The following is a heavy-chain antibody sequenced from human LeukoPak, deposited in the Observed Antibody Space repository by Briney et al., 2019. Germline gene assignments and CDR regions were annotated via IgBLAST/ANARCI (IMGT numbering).Heavy chain of an antibody. CDR2: ISSSGSTI. CDR3: AKDRIPDGRYSIDF. V-gene: IGHV3-11*01. J-gene: IGHJ4*02. CDR1: GFTFSDYY. Sequence: GGSLRLSCAASGFTFSDYYMGWIRQAPGKGLDWVSYISSSGSTIYHADSVKGRFTISRDNAKNSLYLQMNSLRVEDTAVYYCAKDRIPDGRYSIDFWGPGTLVTVSS. D-gene: IGHD5-24*01.